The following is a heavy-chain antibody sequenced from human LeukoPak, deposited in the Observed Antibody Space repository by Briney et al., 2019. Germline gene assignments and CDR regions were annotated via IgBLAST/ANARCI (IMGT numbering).Heavy chain of an antibody. Sequence: ASVKVPCKASGYTFTSYYMHWVRQAPGQGLEWMGIINPSGGSTSYAQKFQGRVTMTRDTSTSTVYMELSSLRSEDTAVYYCARSSTELVPAAPFDYWGQGTLVTVSS. D-gene: IGHD2-2*01. V-gene: IGHV1-46*01. CDR3: ARSSTELVPAAPFDY. J-gene: IGHJ4*02. CDR2: INPSGGST. CDR1: GYTFTSYY.